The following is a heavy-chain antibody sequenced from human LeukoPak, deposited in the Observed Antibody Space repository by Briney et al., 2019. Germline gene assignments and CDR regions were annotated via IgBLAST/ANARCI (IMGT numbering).Heavy chain of an antibody. CDR1: GFTFSSHG. CDR2: IIPSGHTT. CDR3: VRGAYSSSWLNFDY. J-gene: IGHJ4*02. Sequence: GGSLRLSCVASGFTFSSHGMNWVRQAPGKGLEWVSGIIPSGHTTYYADSVKGRSTVSRDNSKNTLYLQMNSLRAEDTAVYYCVRGAYSSSWLNFDYWGQGTLVTVSS. D-gene: IGHD6-13*01. V-gene: IGHV3-23*01.